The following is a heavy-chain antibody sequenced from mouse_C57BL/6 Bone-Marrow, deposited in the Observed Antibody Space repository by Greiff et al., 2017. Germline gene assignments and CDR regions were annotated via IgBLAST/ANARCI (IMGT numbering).Heavy chain of an antibody. V-gene: IGHV5-4*01. D-gene: IGHD4-1*02. Sequence: EVQLVESGGGLVKPGGSLKLSCAASGFTFSSYAMSWVRQTPEKRLEWVATISDGGSYTYYPDNVKGRFTISRDNAKNNLYLQMSHLKSEDTAMYYCAREGATGPHWYFDVWGTGTTVTVSS. CDR3: AREGATGPHWYFDV. CDR2: ISDGGSYT. J-gene: IGHJ1*03. CDR1: GFTFSSYA.